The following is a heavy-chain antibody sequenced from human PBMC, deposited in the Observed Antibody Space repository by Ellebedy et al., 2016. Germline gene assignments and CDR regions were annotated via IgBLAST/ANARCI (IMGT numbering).Heavy chain of an antibody. CDR3: TRERGVPTVTTSFDY. V-gene: IGHV3-9*01. J-gene: IGHJ4*02. CDR1: GFTFDDYA. D-gene: IGHD4-17*01. Sequence: SLKISCAASGFTFDDYAMHWVRQAPGKGLEWVSGISWNSGTIGYADSVKGRFTISRDNAKGSLFLQMNNLRAEDTALYYCTRERGVPTVTTSFDYWGQGTLVTVSS. CDR2: ISWNSGTI.